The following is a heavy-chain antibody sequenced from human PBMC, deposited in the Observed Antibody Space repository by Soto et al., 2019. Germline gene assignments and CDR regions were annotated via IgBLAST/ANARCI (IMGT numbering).Heavy chain of an antibody. J-gene: IGHJ4*02. CDR3: ARTPITYDILTGYYQSPYYFDY. CDR1: GFSLSNARMG. D-gene: IGHD3-9*01. V-gene: IGHV2-26*01. Sequence: SGLTLVNPTETLTLTGTVSGFSLSNARMGVSWIRQPPGKALEWLAHIFSNDEKSYSTSLKSRLTISKDTSKSQVVLTMTNMEPVDTATYYCARTPITYDILTGYYQSPYYFDYWGQGTLVTVSS. CDR2: IFSNDEK.